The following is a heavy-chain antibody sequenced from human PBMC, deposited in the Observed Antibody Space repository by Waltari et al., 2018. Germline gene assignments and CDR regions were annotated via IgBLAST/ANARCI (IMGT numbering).Heavy chain of an antibody. J-gene: IGHJ4*02. Sequence: EVQLVESGGALVQPGGSLRLSCAASGFTFSTYWMSWVRQAPGKGLEWVGFIKTKADGGTAAYVDSVKGRFIISRDDSKNTLFLQMNSLKIEDTAVYFCVRDGYWGEDSWGQGVLVTVSS. CDR2: IKTKADGGTA. D-gene: IGHD2-8*02. CDR3: VRDGYWGEDS. V-gene: IGHV3-72*01. CDR1: GFTFSTYW.